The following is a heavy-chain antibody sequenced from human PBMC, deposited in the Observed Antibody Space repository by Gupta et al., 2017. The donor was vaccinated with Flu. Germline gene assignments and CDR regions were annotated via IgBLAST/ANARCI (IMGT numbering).Heavy chain of an antibody. J-gene: IGHJ4*02. V-gene: IGHV3-15*01. CDR2: IKSTVDGGTT. CDR3: ATANRAH. Sequence: MTWIRQATGKGLEWVGRIKSTVDGGTTDYAAPVKGRFTISRDDSKKTLFLEMTSLKSEDTAVYYCATANRAHWGQGALVTVSS.